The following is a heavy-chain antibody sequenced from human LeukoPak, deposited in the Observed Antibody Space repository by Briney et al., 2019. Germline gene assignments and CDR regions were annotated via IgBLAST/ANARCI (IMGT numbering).Heavy chain of an antibody. CDR3: ARVVVPAAYYYYYYGMDV. CDR2: IYPGDSDT. J-gene: IGHJ6*02. Sequence: GESLKISCKGSGYSFTSYWIGWVRQMPGKGLECMGIIYPGDSDTRYSPSFQGQVTISADKSISTAYLQWSSLKASDTAMYYCARVVVPAAYYYYYYGMDVWGQGTTVTVSS. V-gene: IGHV5-51*01. D-gene: IGHD2-2*01. CDR1: GYSFTSYW.